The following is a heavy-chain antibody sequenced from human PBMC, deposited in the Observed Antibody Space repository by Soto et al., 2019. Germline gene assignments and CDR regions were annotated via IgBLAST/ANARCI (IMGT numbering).Heavy chain of an antibody. Sequence: PGGSLRLSCAASGFTFSSYGMHWVRQAPGKGLEWVAVIWYDGSNKYYADSVKGRFTISRDNSKNTLYLQMNSLRAEDTAVYYCARLATVTRDPYYYYYMDVWGKGTTVTVSS. CDR2: IWYDGSNK. CDR1: GFTFSSYG. J-gene: IGHJ6*03. V-gene: IGHV3-33*01. CDR3: ARLATVTRDPYYYYYMDV. D-gene: IGHD4-4*01.